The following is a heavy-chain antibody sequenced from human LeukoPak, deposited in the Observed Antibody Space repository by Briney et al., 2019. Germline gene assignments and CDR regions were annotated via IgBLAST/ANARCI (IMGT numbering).Heavy chain of an antibody. CDR3: ARLTGIAVAQK. Sequence: SETLSLTCAVYGGSFSGYYWSWIRQPPGKGLEWIGEINHSGSTNYNPSLKSRVTISVDKSKNHFSLKLSSVISADKTVYYYARLTGIAVAQKWCQGTLVTVSS. V-gene: IGHV4-34*01. D-gene: IGHD6-19*01. CDR2: INHSGST. CDR1: GGSFSGYY. J-gene: IGHJ4*02.